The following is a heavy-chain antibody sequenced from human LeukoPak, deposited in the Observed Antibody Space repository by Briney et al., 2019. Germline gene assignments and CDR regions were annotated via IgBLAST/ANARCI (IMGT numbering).Heavy chain of an antibody. CDR3: VRDFDY. CDR1: GFTFSSYS. J-gene: IGHJ4*02. CDR2: VCGGGANT. Sequence: GGSLRLSCAASGFTFSSYSMSWVRQAPGKGLEWVSVVCGGGANTYYADSVKGRFTISRDDSKNTLFLQMNSLRVEDTAVYYCVRDFDYWGQGTLVIVSS. V-gene: IGHV3-23*01.